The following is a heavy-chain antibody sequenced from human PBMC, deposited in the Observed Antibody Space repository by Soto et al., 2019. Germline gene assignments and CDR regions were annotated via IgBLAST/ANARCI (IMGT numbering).Heavy chain of an antibody. CDR1: VGSFSGYY. D-gene: IGHD6-19*01. Sequence: QAQLQQWGAGLLKPSETLSLTCAVYVGSFSGYYWSWIRQPPGKGLEWIGEINHSGSTNYNPSLKSRVTISVDTSKNQFSLKLSSVTAADTAVYYCASLLRVAGPLDYWGQGTLVTVSS. V-gene: IGHV4-34*01. CDR2: INHSGST. CDR3: ASLLRVAGPLDY. J-gene: IGHJ4*02.